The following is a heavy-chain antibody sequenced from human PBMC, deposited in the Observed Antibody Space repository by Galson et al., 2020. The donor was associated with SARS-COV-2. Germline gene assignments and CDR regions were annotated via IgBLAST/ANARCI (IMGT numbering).Heavy chain of an antibody. CDR1: GITFSSSG. Sequence: GESLRLSCAASGITFSSSGIHWVRQAPGKGLEWVAVISFDGSSKYHADSVTGRFTISRDNSKNTLYLQMNSLRTEDTAVYYCAKCVRVGTACYYGMDVWGQGTTVTVTS. V-gene: IGHV3-30*18. J-gene: IGHJ6*02. CDR3: AKCVRVGTACYYGMDV. D-gene: IGHD1-7*01. CDR2: ISFDGSSK.